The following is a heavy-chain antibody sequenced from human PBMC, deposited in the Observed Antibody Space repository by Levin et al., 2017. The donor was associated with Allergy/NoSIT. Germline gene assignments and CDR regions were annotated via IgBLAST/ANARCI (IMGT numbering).Heavy chain of an antibody. CDR1: GGSISSYY. CDR2: IYYSGST. V-gene: IGHV4-59*08. CDR3: ARHTGDDFWSGYSNWFDP. Sequence: PSETLSLTCTVSGGSISSYYWSWIRQPPGKGLEWIGYIYYSGSTNYNPSLKSRVTISVDTSKNQFSLKLSSVTAADTAVYYCARHTGDDFWSGYSNWFDPWGQGTLVTVSS. J-gene: IGHJ5*02. D-gene: IGHD3-3*01.